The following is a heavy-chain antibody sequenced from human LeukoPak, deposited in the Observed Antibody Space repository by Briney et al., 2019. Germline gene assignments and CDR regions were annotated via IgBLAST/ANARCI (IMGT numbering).Heavy chain of an antibody. V-gene: IGHV1-24*01. CDR1: GYTLTELS. D-gene: IGHD3-9*01. J-gene: IGHJ5*02. CDR3: ARDLMRYDILTGYSNNWFDP. CDR2: FDPEDGET. Sequence: ASVKVSCKVSGYTLTELSMHWVRQAPGKGLEWMGGFDPEDGETIYAQKFQGRVTMTRDTSTSTVYMELSSLRSEDTAVYYCARDLMRYDILTGYSNNWFDPWGQGTLVTVSS.